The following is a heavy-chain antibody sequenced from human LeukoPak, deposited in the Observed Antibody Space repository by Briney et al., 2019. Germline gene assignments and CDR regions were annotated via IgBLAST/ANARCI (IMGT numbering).Heavy chain of an antibody. D-gene: IGHD6-13*01. CDR2: INHSGST. J-gene: IGHJ4*02. CDR1: GGSFSGYY. V-gene: IGHV4-34*01. CDR3: ARKGGSSWYYFDY. Sequence: SETLSLTCAVYGGSFSGYYWSWIRQPPGKGLEWIGEINHSGSTNYNPSLKSRVTISVDTSKNQFSLKLSSVTAADTAVYYRARKGGSSWYYFDYWGQGTLVTVSS.